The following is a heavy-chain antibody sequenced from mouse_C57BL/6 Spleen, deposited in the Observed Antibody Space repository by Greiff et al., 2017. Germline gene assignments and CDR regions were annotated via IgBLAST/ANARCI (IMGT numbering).Heavy chain of an antibody. CDR3: ARVGLGRDGFAY. D-gene: IGHD4-1*01. V-gene: IGHV1-9*01. J-gene: IGHJ2*01. CDR1: GYTFTGYW. Sequence: VKLQESGAELMKPGASVKLSCKATGYTFTGYWIEWVKQRPGHGLEWVGEILPGSGSTNYNEKVKGKATFTADTSSTTAYMQSSSLTPEDSAIYYCARVGLGRDGFAYWGQGTTLTVSS. CDR2: ILPGSGST.